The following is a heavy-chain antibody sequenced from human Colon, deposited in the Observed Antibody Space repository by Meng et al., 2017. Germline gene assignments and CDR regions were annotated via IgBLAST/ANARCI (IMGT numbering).Heavy chain of an antibody. CDR3: GRNGAYSIDP. D-gene: IGHD2-15*01. CDR1: GASISSTYW. Sequence: QVQLQEAGPGLVKPSGTLSLTCAVSGASISSTYWWSWVRQPPGKGLEWIGEVHHSGGTNYNPSLKSRVTISVDESNNQYSLSLTSVTAADTAIYYCGRNGAYSIDPWGRGTLVTASS. CDR2: VHHSGGT. V-gene: IGHV4-4*02. J-gene: IGHJ5*02.